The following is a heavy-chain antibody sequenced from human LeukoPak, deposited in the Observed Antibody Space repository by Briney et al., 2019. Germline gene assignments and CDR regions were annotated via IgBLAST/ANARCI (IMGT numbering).Heavy chain of an antibody. CDR3: ARDSPVGVVTLPYDY. J-gene: IGHJ4*02. D-gene: IGHD3-3*01. CDR2: IWYDGSNK. V-gene: IGHV3-33*01. Sequence: GRSLRLSCAASGFTFSSYGMHWVRQAPGKGLAWVAVIWYDGSNKYYADSVKGRFTISRDNSKNTLYLQMNSLRAEDTAVYYCARDSPVGVVTLPYDYWGQGTLVTVSS. CDR1: GFTFSSYG.